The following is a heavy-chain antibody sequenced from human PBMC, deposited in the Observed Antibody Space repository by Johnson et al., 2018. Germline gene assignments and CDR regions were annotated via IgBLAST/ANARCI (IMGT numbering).Heavy chain of an antibody. Sequence: VQLVESGGGLVQPGGSLRLSCAASGFTFSSYWMHWVRQAPGKGLVWVSRINSDGRTTDYADFVKGRFTISRDNAKNTRYLQINSLRAEDTAVYYCANDGFSYGYPFDIWGQGTMVIVSS. CDR2: INSDGRTT. CDR3: ANDGFSYGYPFDI. CDR1: GFTFSSYW. D-gene: IGHD5-18*01. V-gene: IGHV3-74*02. J-gene: IGHJ3*02.